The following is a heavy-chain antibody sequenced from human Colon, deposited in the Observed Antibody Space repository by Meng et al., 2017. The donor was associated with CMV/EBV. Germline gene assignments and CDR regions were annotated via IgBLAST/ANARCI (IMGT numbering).Heavy chain of an antibody. CDR2: ISSSSSYI. Sequence: GESLKISCAASGFTFSDHYMDWVRQAPGKGLEWVSSISSSSSYIYYADSVKGRFTISRDNAKNSLYLQMNSLRAEDTAVYYCARDTPNSSGWYWGQGTLVTVSS. CDR3: ARDTPNSSGWY. CDR1: GFTFSDHY. V-gene: IGHV3-21*01. J-gene: IGHJ4*02. D-gene: IGHD6-19*01.